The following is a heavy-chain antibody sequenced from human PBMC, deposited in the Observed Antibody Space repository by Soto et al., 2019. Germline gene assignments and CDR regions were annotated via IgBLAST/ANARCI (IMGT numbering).Heavy chain of an antibody. J-gene: IGHJ3*02. CDR3: ASCHCLLVAAVKRAFDI. V-gene: IGHV1-8*01. CDR2: MTPNSGNT. Sequence: ASVKVAWKASGYTFTSDDINWVRQATEEGLEGMGWMTPNSGNTGYAQKFQGRVTMTRNTSISTAYMELSSLRAEDTAVYYCASCHCLLVAAVKRAFDICSQRTIVPVSS. CDR1: GYTFTSDD. D-gene: IGHD2-15*01.